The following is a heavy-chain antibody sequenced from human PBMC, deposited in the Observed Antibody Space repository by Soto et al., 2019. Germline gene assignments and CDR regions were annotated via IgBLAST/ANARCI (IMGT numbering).Heavy chain of an antibody. D-gene: IGHD5-12*01. CDR2: IYPGDSDT. CDR1: GYSFTSYW. V-gene: IGHV5-51*01. J-gene: IGHJ6*03. Sequence: PGESLKISCKGSGYSFTSYWIGWVRQMPGKGLEWMGIIYPGDSDTRYSPSFQGQVTISADKSISTAYLQWSSLKASDTAMYYCARHLISGYDFGYYYYYMDVWGKGTTVTVSS. CDR3: ARHLISGYDFGYYYYYMDV.